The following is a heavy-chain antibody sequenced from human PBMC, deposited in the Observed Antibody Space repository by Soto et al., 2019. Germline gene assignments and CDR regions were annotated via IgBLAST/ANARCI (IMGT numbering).Heavy chain of an antibody. J-gene: IGHJ4*02. Sequence: EVQLLESGGGLVQPGGSLRLSCAASGFTFSSYAMSWVRQAPGKGLEWVSAISGSGGSTYYADSVKGRFTISRDNSKTTLYLQLNSLRAEDTAVYYCARRSSGWYFDYWGQGTLVNVSS. CDR3: ARRSSGWYFDY. D-gene: IGHD6-19*01. CDR2: ISGSGGST. CDR1: GFTFSSYA. V-gene: IGHV3-23*01.